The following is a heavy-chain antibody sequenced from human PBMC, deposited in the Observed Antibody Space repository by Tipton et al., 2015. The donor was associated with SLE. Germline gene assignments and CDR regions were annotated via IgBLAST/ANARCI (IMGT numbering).Heavy chain of an antibody. J-gene: IGHJ4*02. D-gene: IGHD6-19*01. CDR3: ARSAVAGTFDY. Sequence: TLSLTCTVSGGSISSSSYYWGWIRQPPGKGLEWIGEINHSGSTNYNPSLKSRVTISVDRSKNQFSLKLSSVTAADTAVYYCARSAVAGTFDYWGQGTLVTVSS. CDR2: INHSGST. CDR1: GGSISSSSYY. V-gene: IGHV4-39*07.